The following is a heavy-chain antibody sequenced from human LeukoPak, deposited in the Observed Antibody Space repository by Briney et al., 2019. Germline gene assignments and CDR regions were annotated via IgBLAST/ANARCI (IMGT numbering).Heavy chain of an antibody. CDR3: AKDRSPRGGYYFDC. CDR2: ISYDGSNK. Sequence: GGSLRLSCAASGFTFSSYGMHWVRQAPGKGLEWVAVISYDGSNKYYADSVKGRFTISRDNSKNTLYLQMNSLRAEDTAVYYCAKDRSPRGGYYFDCWGQGTLVTVSS. J-gene: IGHJ4*02. D-gene: IGHD1-26*01. V-gene: IGHV3-30*18. CDR1: GFTFSSYG.